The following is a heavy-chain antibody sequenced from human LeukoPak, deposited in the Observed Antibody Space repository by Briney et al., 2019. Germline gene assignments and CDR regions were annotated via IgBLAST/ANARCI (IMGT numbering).Heavy chain of an antibody. D-gene: IGHD3-22*01. CDR3: ARYFYDSSGSSSDAFDI. Sequence: ASVKVSCKTSGYTFTGYYMHWVRQAPGQGLEWMGWINPNSSGTNYAQRFQGRVTMTRDTSMNTAYMELSRLRSDDSAVYYCARYFYDSSGSSSDAFDIWGQGTMVTVSS. V-gene: IGHV1-2*02. CDR1: GYTFTGYY. CDR2: INPNSSGT. J-gene: IGHJ3*02.